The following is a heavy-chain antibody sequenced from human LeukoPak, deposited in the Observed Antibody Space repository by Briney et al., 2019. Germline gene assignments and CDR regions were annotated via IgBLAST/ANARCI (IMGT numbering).Heavy chain of an antibody. D-gene: IGHD3-16*01. Sequence: GGSLRLSCAASGFTFSSYGMHWVRQAPGKGLEWVAFIRYDGSNKYYADSVKGRFTISRDNSKNTLYLHMNSLSHDDTAVYYCARESLRYFDLWGRGTLVTVSS. CDR3: ARESLRYFDL. J-gene: IGHJ2*01. CDR2: IRYDGSNK. V-gene: IGHV3-30*02. CDR1: GFTFSSYG.